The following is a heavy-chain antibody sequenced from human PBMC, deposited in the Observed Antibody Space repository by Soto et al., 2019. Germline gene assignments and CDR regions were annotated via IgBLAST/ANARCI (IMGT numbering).Heavy chain of an antibody. CDR1: GFTFSSYA. CDR2: ISYDGSNK. J-gene: IGHJ4*02. CDR3: ARTPSSGWYYFDY. Sequence: QVQLVESGGGVVQPGRSLSLSCAASGFTFSSYAMHWVRQAPGKGLEWVAVISYDGSNKYYADSVKGRFTISRDNSKNTLYLQMNSLRAEDTAVYYCARTPSSGWYYFDYWGQGPLVTVSS. V-gene: IGHV3-30-3*01. D-gene: IGHD6-19*01.